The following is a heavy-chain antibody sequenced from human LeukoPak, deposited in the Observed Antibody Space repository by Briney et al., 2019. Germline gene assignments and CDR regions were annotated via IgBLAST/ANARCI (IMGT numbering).Heavy chain of an antibody. CDR2: INHSGST. V-gene: IGHV4-34*01. J-gene: IGHJ5*02. CDR1: GGSFSGYY. Sequence: SETLSLTCAVYGGSFSGYYWSWIRQPPGKGLEWIGEINHSGSTNYNPSLKSRVTISVDTSKNQFSLKLSSVTAADTAVYYCARDRLSTTAVRGFDPWGQGTLVTVSS. D-gene: IGHD5/OR15-5a*01. CDR3: ARDRLSTTAVRGFDP.